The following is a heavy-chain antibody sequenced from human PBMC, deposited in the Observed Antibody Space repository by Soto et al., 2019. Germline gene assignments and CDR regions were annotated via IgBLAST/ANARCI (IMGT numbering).Heavy chain of an antibody. J-gene: IGHJ6*02. CDR1: GQTFNRYW. V-gene: IGHV3-7*03. CDR3: VRLNFGSSFVDFYRMDV. CDR2: IKQDGSEE. D-gene: IGHD3-16*01. Sequence: DVQLAESGGGLVQPGGSLRLSCVASGQTFNRYWMSWVRQAPGKGLEWVANIKQDGSEEYYVDSVKGRFTLSRDNAKKSDYLQSNSVRAVDMSIYYCVRLNFGSSFVDFYRMDVWGQGTMVIVSS.